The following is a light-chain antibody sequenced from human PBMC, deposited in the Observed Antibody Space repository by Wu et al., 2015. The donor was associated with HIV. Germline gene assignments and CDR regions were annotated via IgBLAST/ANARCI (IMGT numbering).Light chain of an antibody. CDR2: DAS. V-gene: IGKV3-11*01. Sequence: EIVLTQSPATLSLSPGDRATLSCRASQSVSTSLAWYQLKPGQAPRLLIFDASNRATGIPARFSGSGSGTDFTPTISGLEPEDFAVYFCQQRWTEATFGGGTKVEI. CDR3: QQRWTEAT. J-gene: IGKJ4*01. CDR1: QSVSTS.